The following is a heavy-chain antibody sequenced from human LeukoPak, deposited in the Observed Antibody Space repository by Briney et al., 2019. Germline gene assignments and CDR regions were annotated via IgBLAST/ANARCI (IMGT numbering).Heavy chain of an antibody. CDR3: ARRSGSYFDY. V-gene: IGHV4-59*08. CDR1: GGSISSYY. J-gene: IGHJ4*02. CDR2: IDYSGST. D-gene: IGHD1-26*01. Sequence: SETLSLTCTVSGGSISSYYWSWIRQPPGKGLEWIGYIDYSGSTNYNPSLKSRVTISVDTSKNQFSLKLSSVTAADTAVYYCARRSGSYFDYWGQGTLVTVSS.